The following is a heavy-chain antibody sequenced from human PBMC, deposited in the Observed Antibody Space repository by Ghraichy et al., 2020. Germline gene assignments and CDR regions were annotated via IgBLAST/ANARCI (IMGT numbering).Heavy chain of an antibody. V-gene: IGHV4-38-2*02. D-gene: IGHD3-10*01. J-gene: IGHJ6*02. Sequence: ESLNISCAVSGYSISSGYYWGWIRQPPGKGLECIGSIYHSGSTYYNPSLKSRVTISVDTSKNQFSLKLSSVTAADTAVYYCARDRGVIYYYYGMDVWGQGTTVTVSS. CDR3: ARDRGVIYYYYGMDV. CDR2: IYHSGST. CDR1: GYSISSGYY.